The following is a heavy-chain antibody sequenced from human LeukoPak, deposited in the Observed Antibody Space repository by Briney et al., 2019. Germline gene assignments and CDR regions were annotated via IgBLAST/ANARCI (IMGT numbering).Heavy chain of an antibody. V-gene: IGHV1-18*01. CDR1: GYTFTSYG. J-gene: IGHJ4*02. Sequence: ASVKVSCKASGYTFTSYGISWVRQAPGQGLEWMGWISAYNGNTIYAQKPQGRVTMTTDTSTSTAYMELRSLRSDDTAVYYCARDGMWFGESQGEFDYWGQGTLVTVSS. CDR3: ARDGMWFGESQGEFDY. CDR2: ISAYNGNT. D-gene: IGHD3-10*01.